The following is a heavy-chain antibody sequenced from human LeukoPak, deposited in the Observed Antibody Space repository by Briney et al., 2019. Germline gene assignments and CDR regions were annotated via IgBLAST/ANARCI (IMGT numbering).Heavy chain of an antibody. V-gene: IGHV3-23*01. Sequence: GGSLRLSCAASGFTFSSYAMSWVRQAPGKRLEWVSAISGSGGSTYYADSVKGRFTISRDNSKNTLYLQMNSLRAEDTAVYYCAKFTDYGGNSEYDYWGQGTLVTVSS. J-gene: IGHJ4*02. CDR1: GFTFSSYA. CDR2: ISGSGGST. CDR3: AKFTDYGGNSEYDY. D-gene: IGHD4-23*01.